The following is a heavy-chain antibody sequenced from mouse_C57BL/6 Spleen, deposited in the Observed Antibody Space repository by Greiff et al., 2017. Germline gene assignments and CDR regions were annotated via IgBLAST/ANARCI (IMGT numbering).Heavy chain of an antibody. CDR2: IYPGDGAT. CDR1: GYAFSRYW. J-gene: IGHJ2*01. D-gene: IGHD2-1*01. Sequence: QVQLQQSGAELVKPGASVKISCKASGYAFSRYWMNWVKQRPGKGLAWIGQIYPGDGATNYNGKFKGKATLTADKSSSTAYMQLSSLTSEDSAVYFCARGIYYGNYGYFDYGGQGTTLTVSS. V-gene: IGHV1-80*01. CDR3: ARGIYYGNYGYFDY.